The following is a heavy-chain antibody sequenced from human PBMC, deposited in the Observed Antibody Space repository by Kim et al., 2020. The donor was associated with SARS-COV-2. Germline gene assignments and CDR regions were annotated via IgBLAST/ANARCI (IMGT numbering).Heavy chain of an antibody. V-gene: IGHV3-30*18. J-gene: IGHJ4*02. CDR3: AKRGNGDYGVDY. CDR1: GFTFSSYG. D-gene: IGHD4-17*01. Sequence: GGSLRLSCAASGFTFSSYGMHWVRQAPGKGLEWVAVTSYDGSNKYYADSVKGRFTISRDNSKNTLYLQMNSLRAEDTAVYYCAKRGNGDYGVDYWGQGTLVTVSS. CDR2: TSYDGSNK.